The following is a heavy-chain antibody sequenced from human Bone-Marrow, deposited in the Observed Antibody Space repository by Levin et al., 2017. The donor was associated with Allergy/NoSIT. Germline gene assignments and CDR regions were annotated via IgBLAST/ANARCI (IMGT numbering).Heavy chain of an antibody. J-gene: IGHJ4*02. D-gene: IGHD6-13*01. CDR2: IVPMFGTA. Sequence: TWVRQAPGQGLEWMGTIVPMFGTANYAQKFQGRVTIIADESTSTAYMELSSLRSDDTAVYYCARDLAAVYSDYWGQGTLVTVSS. V-gene: IGHV1-69*15. CDR3: ARDLAAVYSDY.